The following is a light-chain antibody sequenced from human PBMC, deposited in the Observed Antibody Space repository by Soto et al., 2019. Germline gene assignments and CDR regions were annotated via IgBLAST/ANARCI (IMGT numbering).Light chain of an antibody. CDR2: DTS. J-gene: IGKJ4*01. CDR3: QQRSSWPLI. CDR1: ESVSTY. Sequence: EVVLAQSPATLSLSPGDRATISCRANESVSTYLAWYQQKPGQSPRLLIYDTSKRATGIPARFSGSGSGTDFTLTIVSLEPEDFVFYYCQQRSSWPLIFGGGTKVDIK. V-gene: IGKV3-11*01.